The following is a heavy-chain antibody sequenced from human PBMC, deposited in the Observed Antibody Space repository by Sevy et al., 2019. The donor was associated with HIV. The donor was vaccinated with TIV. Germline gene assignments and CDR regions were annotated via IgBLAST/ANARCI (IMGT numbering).Heavy chain of an antibody. CDR3: ARDAGGGTTNSGLDV. J-gene: IGHJ6*02. Sequence: ASVKVSCKASGYTFTDEYLHWVRQAPGQGLEWMGRIFPNSGVRNSAQRFRGRVTMTRDTSISTAYMELSGLRSDDTAVYYCARDAGGGTTNSGLDVWGQGTTVTVSS. V-gene: IGHV1-2*06. CDR1: GYTFTDEY. D-gene: IGHD1-7*01. CDR2: IFPNSGVR.